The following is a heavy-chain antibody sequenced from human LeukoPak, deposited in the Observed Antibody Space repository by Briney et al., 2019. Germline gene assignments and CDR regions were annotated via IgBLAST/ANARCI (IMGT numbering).Heavy chain of an antibody. J-gene: IGHJ3*02. CDR2: IYPGDSDT. Sequence: GESLKISCKGSGYSFTSYWIGWVRQMPGKGVEWMGIIYPGDSDTRYSPSFQGQVTISADKSISTAYLQWSSLKASDTAMYYCAREFRTTTAGFDIWGQGTMVTVSS. CDR1: GYSFTSYW. V-gene: IGHV5-51*01. CDR3: AREFRTTTAGFDI. D-gene: IGHD1-1*01.